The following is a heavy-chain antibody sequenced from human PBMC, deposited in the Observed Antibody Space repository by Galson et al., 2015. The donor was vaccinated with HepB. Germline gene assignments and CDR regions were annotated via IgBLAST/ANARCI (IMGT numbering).Heavy chain of an antibody. V-gene: IGHV3-30-3*01. J-gene: IGHJ3*02. CDR2: ISYDGSNK. CDR1: GFTFSSYA. CDR3: ARDYYYDSSGSGAFDI. D-gene: IGHD3-22*01. Sequence: SLRLSCAASGFTFSSYAMHWVRQAPGKGLEWVAVISYDGSNKYYADSVKGRFTISRDNSKNTLYLQMNSLRAEDTAVYYCARDYYYDSSGSGAFDIWGQGTMVTVSS.